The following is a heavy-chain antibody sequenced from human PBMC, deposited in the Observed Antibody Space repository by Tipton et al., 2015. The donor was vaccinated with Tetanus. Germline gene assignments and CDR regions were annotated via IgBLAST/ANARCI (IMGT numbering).Heavy chain of an antibody. V-gene: IGHV4-31*03. Sequence: TLSLTCIVSGGSISSGGYYWSWIRQHPGKGLGWVGDIYDSGSIYYNPSLKSRVSISIDTSKNQFFLKLSSVTAADTAVYYCARERYIHYGMDVWGQGTTVTVSS. CDR1: GGSISSGGYY. D-gene: IGHD1-1*01. J-gene: IGHJ6*02. CDR3: ARERYIHYGMDV. CDR2: IYDSGSI.